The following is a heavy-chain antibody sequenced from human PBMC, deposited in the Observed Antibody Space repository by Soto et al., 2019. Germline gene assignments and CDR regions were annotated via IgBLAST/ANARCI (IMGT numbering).Heavy chain of an antibody. Sequence: GASVKVSCKAAGYTFSRYGISRVRQAPGQGLEWMGWISAYNGKTNYAQKLQGRVTMTTDTSTSTAYMELRSLRSDDTAVYYCARAYQISSGWYRCDYWGQGTLVTVSS. CDR3: ARAYQISSGWYRCDY. CDR1: GYTFSRYG. CDR2: ISAYNGKT. V-gene: IGHV1-18*01. D-gene: IGHD6-19*01. J-gene: IGHJ4*02.